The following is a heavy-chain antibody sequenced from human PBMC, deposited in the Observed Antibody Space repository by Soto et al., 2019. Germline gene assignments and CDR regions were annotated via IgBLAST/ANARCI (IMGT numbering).Heavy chain of an antibody. V-gene: IGHV4-34*01. CDR3: ARGRSSVPDRRGIGYYGLDV. CDR2: INDSGIT. Sequence: QVQLQQWGAEVLKPSETLSLTCVVNGGSFSGYYWSWIRQSPGKGLEWIGEINDSGITDSNPSLASRVTISVDMSKNQFSLNLNSVTAADSAVYHCARGRSSVPDRRGIGYYGLDVW. D-gene: IGHD6-6*01. CDR1: GGSFSGYY. J-gene: IGHJ6*01.